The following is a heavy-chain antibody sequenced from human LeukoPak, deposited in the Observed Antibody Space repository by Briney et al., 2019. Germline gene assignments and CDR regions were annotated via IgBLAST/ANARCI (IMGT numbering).Heavy chain of an antibody. CDR1: GFTFSSYW. CDR3: ASPRDDY. Sequence: PGGSLRLSCAASGFTFSSYWMHWVRQAPGKGLVWVSRINTDGTSTNYADSVKGRFTISRDNAKNTLYLQMNSLRAEDAAVYYCASPRDDYWGQGPLVTVSS. CDR2: INTDGTST. J-gene: IGHJ4*02. V-gene: IGHV3-74*01. D-gene: IGHD5-24*01.